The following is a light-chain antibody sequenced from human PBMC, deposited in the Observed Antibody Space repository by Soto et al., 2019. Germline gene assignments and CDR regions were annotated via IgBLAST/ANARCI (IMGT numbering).Light chain of an antibody. J-gene: IGKJ1*01. Sequence: DIQMTQSPSTLSGSVGDRVTITCRASQTISCWLAWYQQKPGKAPKLLIYKASTLKSGVPSTLSGSGAGTEITLTISSLQPNDFATYYCQHYNSYSETFGQGPKVELK. V-gene: IGKV1-5*03. CDR1: QTISCW. CDR3: QHYNSYSET. CDR2: KAS.